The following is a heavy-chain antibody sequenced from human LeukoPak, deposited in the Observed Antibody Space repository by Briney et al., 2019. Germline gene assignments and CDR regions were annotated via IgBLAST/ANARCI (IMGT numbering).Heavy chain of an antibody. CDR3: ARSGVILTTPFDY. Sequence: SVTVSCKASGGTFSSYAISWVRQAPGQGLEWMGRIIAIFGIANYAQKFQGRVTITADKSTSTAYMELSSLRSEDTAVYYCARSGVILTTPFDYWGQGTLVTVSS. CDR2: IIAIFGIA. V-gene: IGHV1-69*17. J-gene: IGHJ4*02. D-gene: IGHD3-9*01. CDR1: GGTFSSYA.